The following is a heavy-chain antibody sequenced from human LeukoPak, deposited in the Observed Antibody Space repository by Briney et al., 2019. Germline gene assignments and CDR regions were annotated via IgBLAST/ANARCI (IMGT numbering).Heavy chain of an antibody. D-gene: IGHD3-16*02. Sequence: PGGSLRLSCAASGFTFSSHGMYWVRQAPGKGLEWVAFIRYDGSNKYYADSVKGRFTISRDNSKNTLYLQMNSLRAEDTAVYYCAKSGSNYDYVWGSYRPTEYYFDYWGQGTLVTVSS. CDR1: GFTFSSHG. V-gene: IGHV3-30*02. CDR2: IRYDGSNK. CDR3: AKSGSNYDYVWGSYRPTEYYFDY. J-gene: IGHJ4*02.